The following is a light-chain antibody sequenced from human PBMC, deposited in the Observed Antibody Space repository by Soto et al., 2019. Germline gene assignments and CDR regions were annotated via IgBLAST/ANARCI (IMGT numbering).Light chain of an antibody. J-gene: IGLJ3*02. Sequence: QTVVTQEPSLTVSPGGTVTLTCGSSTGAVTNGHNPYWFQLKPGQAPRTLIYDTTNKHSWTPARFSGSLLGGKAALTVSGAQPEDEAEYYFLLAYSGPWVFGGGTKVTVL. V-gene: IGLV7-46*01. CDR3: LLAYSGPWV. CDR2: DTT. CDR1: TGAVTNGHN.